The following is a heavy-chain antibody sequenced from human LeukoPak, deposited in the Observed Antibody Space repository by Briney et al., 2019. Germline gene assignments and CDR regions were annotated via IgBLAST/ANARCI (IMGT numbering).Heavy chain of an antibody. CDR3: ARAMRSGYDY. CDR1: GFTFSDYG. Sequence: GGSLRLSCAASGFTFSDYGMNWVRQTPGKGLEWVSYISSSSDAIYYADSVKGRFTISRDNAKNSLYLEMNSLRDEDTAVYYCARAMRSGYDYWGQGTLVTVSS. J-gene: IGHJ4*02. D-gene: IGHD5-12*01. V-gene: IGHV3-48*02. CDR2: ISSSSDAI.